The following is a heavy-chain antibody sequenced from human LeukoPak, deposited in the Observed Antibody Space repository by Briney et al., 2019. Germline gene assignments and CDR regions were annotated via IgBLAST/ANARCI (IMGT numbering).Heavy chain of an antibody. J-gene: IGHJ5*02. CDR3: ARVESGFYLPLFDP. CDR2: INPSGGST. Sequence: GASVTVSCTASGYTFTSYYMHWVRQAPGQGLGWMGIINPSGGSTSYAQKFQGRVTMTRDTSTSTVYMELSSLRSEDTAVYYCARVESGFYLPLFDPWGQGTLVTVSS. CDR1: GYTFTSYY. D-gene: IGHD2/OR15-2a*01. V-gene: IGHV1-46*01.